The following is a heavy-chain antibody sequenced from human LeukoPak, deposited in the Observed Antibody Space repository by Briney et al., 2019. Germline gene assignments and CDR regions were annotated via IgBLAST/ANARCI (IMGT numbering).Heavy chain of an antibody. D-gene: IGHD3-22*01. J-gene: IGHJ2*01. CDR2: ISHSGGT. V-gene: IGHV4-31*03. Sequence: SQTLSLTCIVSSGSISSGGYYWSWIRQHPGKGLEWIGYISHSGGTLYNPSLKSRVMISLDTSKNQFSLKLTSVTAADTAVYSCARDGGSSGYRYFDLWGRGTLVTVSS. CDR3: ARDGGSSGYRYFDL. CDR1: SGSISSGGYY.